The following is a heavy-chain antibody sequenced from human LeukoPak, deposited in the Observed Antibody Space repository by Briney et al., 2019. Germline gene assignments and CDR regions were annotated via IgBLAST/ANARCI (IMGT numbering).Heavy chain of an antibody. V-gene: IGHV3-49*03. CDR2: IRNKAYGGTT. Sequence: PGGSLRLSCTASEFTFGDYAMSWFRQAPGKGLEWVGFIRNKAYGGTTECAASVKGRFTISRDDSKTIAYLQMNSLKTEDTAVYYCTSTRRGYSYGYDYWGQGTLVTVSS. J-gene: IGHJ4*02. CDR1: EFTFGDYA. D-gene: IGHD5-18*01. CDR3: TSTRRGYSYGYDY.